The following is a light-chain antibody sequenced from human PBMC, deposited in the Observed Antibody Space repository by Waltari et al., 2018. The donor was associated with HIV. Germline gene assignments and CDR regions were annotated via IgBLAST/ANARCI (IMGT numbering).Light chain of an antibody. Sequence: SYLLTQAPSVSVAPGQPATINCGGAHLGRKTVRWFQQKPGQAPLLVIFQTFHRPSGVPERFSGSNSANTATLTISGAQLADECDYYCQVWDSSTVIFGSGT. CDR2: QTF. J-gene: IGLJ1*01. CDR3: QVWDSSTVI. CDR1: HLGRKT. V-gene: IGLV3-9*01.